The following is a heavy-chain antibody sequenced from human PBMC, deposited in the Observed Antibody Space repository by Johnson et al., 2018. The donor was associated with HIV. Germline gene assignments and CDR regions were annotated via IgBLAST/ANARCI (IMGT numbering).Heavy chain of an antibody. V-gene: IGHV3-30-3*01. D-gene: IGHD3-22*01. CDR3: ARSITMIVVIITGVGAFDI. CDR2: ISYDGSNK. CDR1: GFTFSSYA. J-gene: IGHJ3*02. Sequence: QVQLVESGGGVVQPGRSLRLSCAASGFTFSSYAMHWVRQAPGKGLEWVAVISYDGSNKYYADSVKGRFTISRDNSKNTLYLQMNSLRAEDTAVYYCARSITMIVVIITGVGAFDIWGQGTMVTVSS.